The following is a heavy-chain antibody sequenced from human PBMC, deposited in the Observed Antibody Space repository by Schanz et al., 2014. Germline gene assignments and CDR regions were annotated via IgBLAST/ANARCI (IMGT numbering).Heavy chain of an antibody. CDR2: ISGSGGST. CDR3: ATSYSSSSYFYVMDV. CDR1: GFTLTSYA. D-gene: IGHD6-6*01. V-gene: IGHV3-23*04. J-gene: IGHJ6*02. Sequence: EVQLVESGGGLIQPGGSLRLSCAASGFTLTSYALTWVRQAPGKGLEWVAGISGSGGSTDYADSVKGRFIIPRDNSKNTLYLQMNSLRAEDTAVYYCATSYSSSSYFYVMDVWGQGTTVTVSS.